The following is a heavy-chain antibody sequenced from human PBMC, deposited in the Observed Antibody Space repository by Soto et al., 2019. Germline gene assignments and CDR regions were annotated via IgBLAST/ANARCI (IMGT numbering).Heavy chain of an antibody. D-gene: IGHD4-17*01. J-gene: IGHJ5*02. Sequence: SGKVSGKASGGTFSSYAISWVRQAAAQGREWMGGMIPIFGTADDAQKFQGRGTITAPESRSTAYMALRTLRSEDTAVYYCARRRMDYGGNSGRFYPWGQ. CDR1: GGTFSSYA. V-gene: IGHV1-69*13. CDR3: ARRRMDYGGNSGRFYP. CDR2: MIPIFGTA.